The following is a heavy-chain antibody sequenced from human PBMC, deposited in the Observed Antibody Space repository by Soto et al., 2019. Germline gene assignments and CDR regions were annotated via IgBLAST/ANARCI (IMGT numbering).Heavy chain of an antibody. CDR3: ARLGGYYQSLDT. J-gene: IGHJ5*02. Sequence: SETLSLTCTVSGCYIDSYYWTWIRQPPGKGLEWIGYVYYTGTTTYSPSLKSRVTISVDTSMNQISLKLSSVTAADTAFYYCARLGGYYQSLDTWGQGTLVTVSS. CDR1: GCYIDSYY. CDR2: VYYTGTT. D-gene: IGHD3-22*01. V-gene: IGHV4-59*08.